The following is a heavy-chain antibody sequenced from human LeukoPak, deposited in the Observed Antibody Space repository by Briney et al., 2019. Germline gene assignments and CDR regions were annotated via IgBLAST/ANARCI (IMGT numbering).Heavy chain of an antibody. J-gene: IGHJ6*02. Sequence: GASVKVSCKASGYTFTSYGISWVRQSPGQGLEWMGWISAYNGNTNYAQKLQGRVTMTTATSTSTAYMELRSLRSDDTAVYYCARRWELGQGYYYGMDVWGQGTTVTVSS. V-gene: IGHV1-18*01. D-gene: IGHD1-26*01. CDR3: ARRWELGQGYYYGMDV. CDR1: GYTFTSYG. CDR2: ISAYNGNT.